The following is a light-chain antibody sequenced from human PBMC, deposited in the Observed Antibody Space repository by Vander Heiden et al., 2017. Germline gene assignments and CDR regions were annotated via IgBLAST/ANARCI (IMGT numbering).Light chain of an antibody. CDR2: DVS. CDR1: SRDVGGYNY. V-gene: IGLV2-14*01. CDR3: SSYTSSSTRV. Sequence: QSALTQPAPLSGSPGQSIPISCTGTSRDVGGYNYVSWYQQHPGKATKLMIYDVSNRPSGVSNRFSGSKSGNTASLTISGLQAEDEADYYCSSYTSSSTRVFGTGTKVTVL. J-gene: IGLJ1*01.